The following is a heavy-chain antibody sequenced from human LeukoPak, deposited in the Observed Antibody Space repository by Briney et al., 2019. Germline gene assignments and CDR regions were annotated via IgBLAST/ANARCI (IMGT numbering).Heavy chain of an antibody. V-gene: IGHV4-34*01. Sequence: SETLSLTCAVYGGSFSGYYWSWIRQPPGKGLEWIGEINHSGSTNYNPSLKSRVTISVDTSKNQFSLKLSSVTAADTAVYYCARVYCSSTSCYNWFDPWSQGTLVTVSS. CDR3: ARVYCSSTSCYNWFDP. J-gene: IGHJ5*02. CDR1: GGSFSGYY. CDR2: INHSGST. D-gene: IGHD2-2*01.